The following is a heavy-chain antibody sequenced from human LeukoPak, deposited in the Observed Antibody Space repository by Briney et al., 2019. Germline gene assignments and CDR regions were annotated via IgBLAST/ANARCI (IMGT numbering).Heavy chain of an antibody. Sequence: ASVKVSCKASGYTFTSYGISWVRQAPGQGLEWMGWISAYNGNTNYAQKLQGRVTMTTDTSTSTAYMELRSLRSDGTAVYYCARGDYYDSSGYSLPRDWGQGTLVTVSS. CDR3: ARGDYYDSSGYSLPRD. J-gene: IGHJ4*02. CDR1: GYTFTSYG. V-gene: IGHV1-18*01. D-gene: IGHD3-22*01. CDR2: ISAYNGNT.